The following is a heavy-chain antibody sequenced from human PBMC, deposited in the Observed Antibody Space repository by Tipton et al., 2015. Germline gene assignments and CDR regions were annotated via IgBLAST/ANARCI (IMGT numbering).Heavy chain of an antibody. CDR3: ARTYSSYSWFDP. Sequence: SLRLSCAASGFTFSNSWMHWVRQAPGKGLVWVSRIRSDGSSANYADSVKGRFTISIDNAKNTLFLQMNSLRAEDTAVYYCARTYSSYSWFDPWGQGTLVTVSS. V-gene: IGHV3-74*01. D-gene: IGHD6-6*01. J-gene: IGHJ5*02. CDR1: GFTFSNSW. CDR2: IRSDGSSA.